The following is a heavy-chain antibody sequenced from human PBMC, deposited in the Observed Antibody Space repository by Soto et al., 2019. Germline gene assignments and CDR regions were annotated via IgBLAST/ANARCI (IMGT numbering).Heavy chain of an antibody. V-gene: IGHV1-3*01. D-gene: IGHD3-10*01. CDR3: AREAPPSMVRGERGLLDY. CDR2: INAGNGNT. J-gene: IGHJ4*02. CDR1: GYTFTSYA. Sequence: ASVKVSCKASGYTFTSYAMHWVRQAPGQRLEWMGWINAGNGNTKYSQKFQGRVTITRDTSASTAYMELSSLRSEDTAVYYCAREAPPSMVRGERGLLDYWGQGTLVTVSS.